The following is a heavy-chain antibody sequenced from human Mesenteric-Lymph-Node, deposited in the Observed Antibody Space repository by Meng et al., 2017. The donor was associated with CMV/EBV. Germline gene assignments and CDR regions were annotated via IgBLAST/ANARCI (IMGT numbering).Heavy chain of an antibody. V-gene: IGHV3-66*02. D-gene: IGHD2-21*01. J-gene: IGHJ4*02. CDR2: IYSGGST. Sequence: GESLKTSCAASGFTVSSNYMSWVRQAPGKGLEWVSVIYSGGSTYYADSVKGRFTIPRDNSKNTLYLQMNSLRAEDTAVYYCAADLGGIAADYWGQGTLVTVSS. CDR1: GFTVSSNY. CDR3: AADLGGIAADY.